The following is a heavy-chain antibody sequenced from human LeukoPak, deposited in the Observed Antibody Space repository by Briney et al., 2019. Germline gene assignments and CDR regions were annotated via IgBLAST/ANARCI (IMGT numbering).Heavy chain of an antibody. D-gene: IGHD1-26*01. CDR3: AKDWELGS. J-gene: IGHJ5*02. CDR1: GASISSYY. CDR2: IYIRGST. Sequence: SETLSLICTVSGASISSYYWNWIRQPPGKGLEWIGNIYIRGSTNYNHSLESRVTISLDTSKDQFSLKLTSVTAADTAFYYCAKDWELGSWGQGTLVTVSS. V-gene: IGHV4-59*01.